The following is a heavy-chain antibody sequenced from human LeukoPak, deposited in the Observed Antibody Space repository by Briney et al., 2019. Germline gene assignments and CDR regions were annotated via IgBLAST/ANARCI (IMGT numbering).Heavy chain of an antibody. V-gene: IGHV1-2*01. CDR1: GYTFTGYF. Sequence: ASVTVSLKASGYTFTGYFMRWVPPDPGQGLGWMGRINPKSGRTKYAQKFQGRVPRTKDTSNRTAYMELSRLRFDDTAVYYYATPPESSRGSCLTYWGKGTLVTVSS. D-gene: IGHD2-15*01. J-gene: IGHJ4*02. CDR2: INPKSGRT. CDR3: ATPPESSRGSCLTY.